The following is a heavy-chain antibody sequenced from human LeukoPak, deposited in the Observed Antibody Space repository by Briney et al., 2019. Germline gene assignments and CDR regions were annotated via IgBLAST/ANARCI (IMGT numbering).Heavy chain of an antibody. V-gene: IGHV1-18*01. CDR2: ISAYNGDT. D-gene: IGHD3-10*01. CDR3: ARDGRFGESLDY. J-gene: IGHJ4*02. CDR1: GYTFTNFG. Sequence: ASVKVSCKASGYTFTNFGIGWVRQAPGQGLEWMGWISAYNGDTNYAQNLQGRVTMTTDTSTNTTYMELRSLRSDGTAVYYCARDGRFGESLDYWGQGTLVTVSS.